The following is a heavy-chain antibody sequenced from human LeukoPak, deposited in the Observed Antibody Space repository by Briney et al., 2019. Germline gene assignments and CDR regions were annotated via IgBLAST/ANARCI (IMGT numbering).Heavy chain of an antibody. V-gene: IGHV4-59*01. CDR3: ASYSYYYDSSGYFDY. D-gene: IGHD3-22*01. J-gene: IGHJ4*02. CDR1: GGSISSYY. CDR2: IYYSGST. Sequence: SETLSLTCTVSGGSISSYYWSWIRQPPGKGLEWIGYIYYSGSTDYNPSLKSRVTISVDTSKNQFSLKLSSVTAADTAVYYCASYSYYYDSSGYFDYWGQGTLVTVSS.